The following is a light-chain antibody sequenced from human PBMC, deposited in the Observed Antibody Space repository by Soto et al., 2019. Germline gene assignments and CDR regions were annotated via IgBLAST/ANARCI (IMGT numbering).Light chain of an antibody. CDR2: DAS. V-gene: IGKV3-11*01. J-gene: IGKJ1*01. CDR1: QSLINY. Sequence: EIVLTQSPATLSLSPGERATLSCRASQSLINYLAWYQQKPGQAPRLLIYDASSRATGIPARFSGSGSGTDFTLPIASLEPEDFAVYYCQHRSNSWTFGQGTKVEIK. CDR3: QHRSNSWT.